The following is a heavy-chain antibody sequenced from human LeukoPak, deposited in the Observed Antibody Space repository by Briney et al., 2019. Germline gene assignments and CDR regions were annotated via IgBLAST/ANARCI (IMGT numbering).Heavy chain of an antibody. J-gene: IGHJ1*01. CDR2: IKSDGST. CDR3: ARAPSEIGGYYPEYFRH. D-gene: IGHD3-22*01. Sequence: GGSLRLSCAASGFTFRSYWMHWVRQAPGKGLVWVSRIKSDGSTNYADSVKGRFTISRDNAKNTVSQQMNSLRAEDTGVYYCARAPSEIGGYYPEYFRHWGQGTLVTVSS. V-gene: IGHV3-74*01. CDR1: GFTFRSYW.